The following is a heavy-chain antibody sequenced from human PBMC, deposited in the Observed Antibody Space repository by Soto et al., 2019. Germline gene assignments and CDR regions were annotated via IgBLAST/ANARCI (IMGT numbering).Heavy chain of an antibody. CDR3: ARTAGGYDWRNYYYGMDV. CDR1: GGTFSSYA. V-gene: IGHV1-69*13. Sequence: SVKVSCKASGGTFSSYAISWVRQAPGQGLEWMGGIIPIFGTANYAQKFQGRVTITADESTSTAYMELSSLRSEDTAVYYCARTAGGYDWRNYYYGMDVWGQGTTVTVSS. CDR2: IIPIFGTA. J-gene: IGHJ6*02. D-gene: IGHD5-12*01.